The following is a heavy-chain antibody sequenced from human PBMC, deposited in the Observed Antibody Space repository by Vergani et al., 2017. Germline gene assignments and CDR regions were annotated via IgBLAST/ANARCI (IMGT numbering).Heavy chain of an antibody. Sequence: QVQLVESGGGVVQPGRSLRLPCAASGFTFSSYGMHWVRQASGKGLEWVAVISHDGSNKYYAESVKGLFTIYRDNSNNTLYLQMNSLSAEDTSVYYCAKDLVELTTMVTPNYWGQGSLVTVSS. CDR1: GFTFSSYG. V-gene: IGHV3-30*18. J-gene: IGHJ4*02. D-gene: IGHD4-23*01. CDR3: AKDLVELTTMVTPNY. CDR2: ISHDGSNK.